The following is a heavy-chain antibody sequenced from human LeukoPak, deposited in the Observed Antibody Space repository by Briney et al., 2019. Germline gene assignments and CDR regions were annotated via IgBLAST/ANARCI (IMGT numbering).Heavy chain of an antibody. V-gene: IGHV4-39*07. CDR1: GGSISSGDYY. CDR2: IYNSGNP. J-gene: IGHJ4*02. Sequence: SETLSLTCTVSGGSISSGDYYWSWIRQPPGKGLEWIGNIYNSGNPYYNPSLKSRVTISIDTSKNQFSLRLSSVTAADTAVYYCAREHDYGDYWGQGTLVTVSS. CDR3: AREHDYGDY. D-gene: IGHD4/OR15-4a*01.